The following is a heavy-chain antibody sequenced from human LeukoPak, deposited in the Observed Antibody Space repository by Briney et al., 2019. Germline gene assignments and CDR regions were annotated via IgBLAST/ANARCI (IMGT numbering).Heavy chain of an antibody. V-gene: IGHV3-7*04. CDR3: ARDDRGITFGGVIVNYFDY. CDR1: GFTFSSYW. J-gene: IGHJ4*02. Sequence: GGSLRPSCAASGFTFSSYWMSWVRQAPGKGLEWVASIKQDGSEKYYVDSVKGRFTISRDNAKNSLYLQMNSLRAEDTAVYYCARDDRGITFGGVIVNYFDYWGQGTLVTVSS. CDR2: IKQDGSEK. D-gene: IGHD3-16*02.